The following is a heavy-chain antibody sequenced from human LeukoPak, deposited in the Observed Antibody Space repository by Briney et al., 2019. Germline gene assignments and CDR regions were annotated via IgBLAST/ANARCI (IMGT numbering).Heavy chain of an antibody. Sequence: GESLKISCKGSGYRFPHYWIGWVRQMPGKGLEWLGIIYPGDSDTRYSPSFQGQVTMSADKSINTAYLEWSSLKASDTAMYYCARHDKGNCRSSTCYSWFDPWGQGTLVSVSS. CDR3: ARHDKGNCRSSTCYSWFDP. V-gene: IGHV5-51*01. CDR1: GYRFPHYW. D-gene: IGHD2-2*02. CDR2: IYPGDSDT. J-gene: IGHJ5*02.